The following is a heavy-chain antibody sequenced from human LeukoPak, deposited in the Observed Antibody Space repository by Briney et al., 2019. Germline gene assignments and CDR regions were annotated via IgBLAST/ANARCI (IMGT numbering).Heavy chain of an antibody. CDR3: ARPVRYSSTWYNYYYYMDV. D-gene: IGHD6-13*01. J-gene: IGHJ6*03. CDR1: GGSFSGYY. V-gene: IGHV4-34*01. CDR2: INHSGST. Sequence: KPSETLSLTCAVYGGSFSGYYWSWIRQPPGKGLEWIGEINHSGSTNYNPSLESRVTISVDTSKNQFSLKLTSVTAADTAVYFCARPVRYSSTWYNYYYYMDVWGKGTTVTISS.